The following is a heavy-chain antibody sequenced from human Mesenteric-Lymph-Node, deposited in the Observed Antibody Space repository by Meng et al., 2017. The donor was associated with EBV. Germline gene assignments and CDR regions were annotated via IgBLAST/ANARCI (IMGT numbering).Heavy chain of an antibody. CDR3: ARLTDY. Sequence: VQLLDSGGGVGQSGGSLRLSCAASGFTFSSHSMSWVRQAPGKGLEWVSAITGNGGNTYYADSVKGRFTISRDNSKNTVYLQMNSLRAEDTAVYYCARLTDYWGQGTLVTVSS. CDR2: ITGNGGNT. V-gene: IGHV3-23*01. J-gene: IGHJ4*02. CDR1: GFTFSSHS. D-gene: IGHD3-9*01.